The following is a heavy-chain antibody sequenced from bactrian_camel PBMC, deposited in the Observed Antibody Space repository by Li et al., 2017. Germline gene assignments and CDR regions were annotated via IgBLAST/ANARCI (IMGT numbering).Heavy chain of an antibody. CDR2: IDSNGHS. CDR1: GYTYGANC. D-gene: IGHD2*01. V-gene: IGHV3S53*01. Sequence: QVQLVESGGGSVTSGGSLRLSCAASGYTYGANCMAWFRQAPGQEREGVAVIDSNGHSSYADSVKGRFTVSQDNAKNTLYLQMNGLKPEDTAMYSCAADAARACYYSGGYY. J-gene: IGHJ7*01.